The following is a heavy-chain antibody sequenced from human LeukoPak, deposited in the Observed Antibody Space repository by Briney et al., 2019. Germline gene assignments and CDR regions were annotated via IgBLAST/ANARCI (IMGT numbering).Heavy chain of an antibody. D-gene: IGHD4-17*01. CDR2: IHNTGRT. CDR1: GGSISSGSNY. J-gene: IGHJ6*03. Sequence: LQTLSLTCTVSGGSISSGSNYWGWIRQQPGKGLEWIGYIHNTGRTDYNPSLKSRFIISVNTSKNRFSLRLSSVTAADTALYYCARKNDYGDSYYMDVWGKGTTVTVSS. CDR3: ARKNDYGDSYYMDV. V-gene: IGHV4-31*03.